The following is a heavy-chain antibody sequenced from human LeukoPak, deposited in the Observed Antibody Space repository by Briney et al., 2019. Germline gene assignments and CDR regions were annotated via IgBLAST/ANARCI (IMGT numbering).Heavy chain of an antibody. J-gene: IGHJ6*03. D-gene: IGHD2-2*01. CDR2: INHSGST. V-gene: IGHV4-34*01. CDR1: GGSFSGYY. CDR3: ARGSYRVVPAAALYYYYYMDV. Sequence: SETLSLTWAVYGGSFSGYYWSWIRQPPGKGLEWIGEINHSGSTNYNPSLKSRVTISVDTSKNQFPLKLSSVTAADTAVYYCARGSYRVVPAAALYYYYYMDVWGKGTTVTVSS.